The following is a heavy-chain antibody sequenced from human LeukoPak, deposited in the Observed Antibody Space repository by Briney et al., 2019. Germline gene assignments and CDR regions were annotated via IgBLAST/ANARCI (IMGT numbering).Heavy chain of an antibody. D-gene: IGHD3-10*01. CDR3: ARAGGYSDFDY. J-gene: IGHJ4*02. CDR1: GYTFTGYY. V-gene: IGHV1-2*02. CDR2: INPNSGGT. Sequence: ASVKVSCKASGYTFTGYYMYWVRQAPGQGLEWMGWINPNSGGTNYAQKFQGRVTMTRDTSISTAYMELSSLRSEDTAVYYCARAGGYSDFDYWGQGTLVTVSS.